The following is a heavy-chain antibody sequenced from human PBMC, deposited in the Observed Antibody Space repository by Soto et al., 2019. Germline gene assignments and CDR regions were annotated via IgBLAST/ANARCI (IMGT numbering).Heavy chain of an antibody. J-gene: IGHJ6*02. Sequence: QVQLVESGGGVVQPGRSLGLSCAASGFTFSSYGMHWVRQAPGKGLEWVAVIWYDGSNKYYADSVKGRFTISRDNSKNTLYLQMNSLRAEDTAVYYCARVPRYCSGGSCQYYYYGMDVWGQGTTVTVSS. CDR2: IWYDGSNK. CDR1: GFTFSSYG. CDR3: ARVPRYCSGGSCQYYYYGMDV. V-gene: IGHV3-33*01. D-gene: IGHD2-15*01.